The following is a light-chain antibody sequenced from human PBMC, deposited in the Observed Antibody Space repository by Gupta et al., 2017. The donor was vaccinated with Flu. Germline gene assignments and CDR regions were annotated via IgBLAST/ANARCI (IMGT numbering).Light chain of an antibody. CDR1: SGSIATNY. Sequence: TQPHSVSGSPGKTVTISCTRSSGSIATNYVQWYQQRPGSSPTTVIYEDNQRLSGVPDRFSGSIDSSSNSASLTIFGLKTEDEADDYCQCYDSINGDGIFGGGTKLTVL. CDR3: QCYDSINGDGI. V-gene: IGLV6-57*01. CDR2: EDN. J-gene: IGLJ2*01.